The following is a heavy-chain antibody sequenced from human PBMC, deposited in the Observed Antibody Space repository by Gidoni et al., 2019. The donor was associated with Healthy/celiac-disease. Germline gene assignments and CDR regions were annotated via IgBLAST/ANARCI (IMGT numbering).Heavy chain of an antibody. J-gene: IGHJ6*02. Sequence: EVPLLESGGGVVQPGGSLRLSCAASGFTFRSYAMSWVRQAPGKGMEWVSAISGSGGSTYYADSVKGRFTISRDNSKNTLYLQMNSLRAEDTAVYYCAKGNYDFWSGYSPNYYYYYGMDVWGQGTTVTVSS. V-gene: IGHV3-23*01. CDR3: AKGNYDFWSGYSPNYYYYYGMDV. D-gene: IGHD3-3*01. CDR2: ISGSGGST. CDR1: GFTFRSYA.